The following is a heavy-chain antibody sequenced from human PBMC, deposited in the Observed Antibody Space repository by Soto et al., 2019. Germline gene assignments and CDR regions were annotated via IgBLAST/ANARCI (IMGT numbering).Heavy chain of an antibody. D-gene: IGHD3-10*01. V-gene: IGHV1-69*02. J-gene: IGHJ4*02. CDR3: ATSLGSGYRAFDY. CDR2: FNPILSMS. CDR1: GDTFNFYT. Sequence: SVKVSCKASGDTFNFYTINWVRQAPGLGLEWMGRFNPILSMSNSALRFQGRVTLTADKSTSTAYMVLSSLRSDDTAVYYCATSLGSGYRAFDYWGQGVLVTVSS.